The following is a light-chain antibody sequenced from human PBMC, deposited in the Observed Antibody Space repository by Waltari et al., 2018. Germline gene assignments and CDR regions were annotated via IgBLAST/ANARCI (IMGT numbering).Light chain of an antibody. Sequence: DIQMTQSPSSLSASVGDRVTITCRAGQSISSYLNWYQQKPGKAPKLLIYAASSLQSGVPSRFSGSGSGTDFTLTISSLQPEDFATYYCQQSYDTPDYTFGQGTELEIK. V-gene: IGKV1-39*01. CDR2: AAS. CDR3: QQSYDTPDYT. J-gene: IGKJ2*01. CDR1: QSISSY.